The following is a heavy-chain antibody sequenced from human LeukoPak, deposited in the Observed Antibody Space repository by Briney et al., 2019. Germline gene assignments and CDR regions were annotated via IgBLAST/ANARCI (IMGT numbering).Heavy chain of an antibody. CDR2: ISSSGRTI. V-gene: IGHV3-48*01. CDR3: TRGSGYSYGRRPPFYYYMDV. CDR1: GITFSNYS. J-gene: IGHJ6*03. D-gene: IGHD5-18*01. Sequence: GGSLRLSCAPSGITFSNYSMNWVRQAPGKGLEWVSYISSSGRTIYYADSVKGRFTISRDNAKNSLYLQMNSLRAEDTAVYYCTRGSGYSYGRRPPFYYYMDVWGKGTTVTVSS.